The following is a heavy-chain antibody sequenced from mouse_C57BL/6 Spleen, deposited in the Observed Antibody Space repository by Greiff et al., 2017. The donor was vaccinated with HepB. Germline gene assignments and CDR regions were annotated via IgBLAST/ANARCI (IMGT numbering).Heavy chain of an antibody. Sequence: QVQLQQSGAELAKPGASVKLSCKASGYTFTSYWMHWVKQRPGQGLEWIGYINPSSGYTKYNQKFKDKATLTAEKSSSTAYMQLSSLTYEDSAVYYSAREEGYTVTWGPDTPLSLSS. CDR2: INPSSGYT. J-gene: IGHJ2*01. CDR3: AREEGYTVT. D-gene: IGHD2-2*01. CDR1: GYTFTSYW. V-gene: IGHV1-7*01.